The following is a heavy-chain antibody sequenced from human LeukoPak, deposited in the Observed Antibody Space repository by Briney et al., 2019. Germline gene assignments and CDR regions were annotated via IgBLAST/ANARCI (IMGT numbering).Heavy chain of an antibody. V-gene: IGHV3-7*03. D-gene: IGHD3-10*01. CDR1: GFTFSSYW. CDR3: AGTPLWFGKLLLDY. Sequence: GGSLRLSCAASGFTFSSYWMSWVRQAPGKGLEWVANIKQDGSEKYYVDSVKGRFTISRDNAKSSLYLQMNSLRAEDTAVYYCAGTPLWFGKLLLDYWGQGTLVTVSS. J-gene: IGHJ4*02. CDR2: IKQDGSEK.